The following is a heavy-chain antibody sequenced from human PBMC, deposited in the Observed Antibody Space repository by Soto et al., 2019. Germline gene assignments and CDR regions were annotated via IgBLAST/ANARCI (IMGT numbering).Heavy chain of an antibody. CDR1: GGSFSGYY. CDR2: INHSGST. CDR3: ARVWFGPFDP. J-gene: IGHJ5*02. D-gene: IGHD3-10*01. Sequence: PSETLSLTCAVYGGSFSGYYWSWIRQLPGKGLEWIGEINHSGSTNYNPSLKSRVTISVDTSKNQFSLKLSSVTAADTAVYYCARVWFGPFDPWGQGTLVTVSS. V-gene: IGHV4-34*01.